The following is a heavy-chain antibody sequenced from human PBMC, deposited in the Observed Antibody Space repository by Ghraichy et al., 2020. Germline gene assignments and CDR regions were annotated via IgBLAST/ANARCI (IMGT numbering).Heavy chain of an antibody. CDR1: GFTVSNYY. D-gene: IGHD1-26*01. Sequence: GGSLRLSCAASGFTVSNYYMNWVRQAPGKGLEWVSIIYSGGSTYYADSVKGRFTISRDSSKNTLYLQMNSLRAEDTAVYYCARPRRGGYDGFDIWGQGTMVTVSS. CDR2: IYSGGST. J-gene: IGHJ3*02. CDR3: ARPRRGGYDGFDI. V-gene: IGHV3-66*04.